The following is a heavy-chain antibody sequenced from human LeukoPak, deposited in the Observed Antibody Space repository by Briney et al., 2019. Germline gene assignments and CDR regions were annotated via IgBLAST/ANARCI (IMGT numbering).Heavy chain of an antibody. CDR3: ARDVRSGTSLRYFDWLPPYYYYYMDV. D-gene: IGHD3-9*01. CDR1: GYSISSGYY. J-gene: IGHJ6*03. Sequence: SETLSLTCTVSGYSISSGYYWGWIRQPPGKGLEWIGSIYHSGSTYYNPSLKSRVTISVDTSKNQFSLKLSSVTAADTAVYYCARDVRSGTSLRYFDWLPPYYYYYMDVWGKGTTVTVSS. V-gene: IGHV4-38-2*02. CDR2: IYHSGST.